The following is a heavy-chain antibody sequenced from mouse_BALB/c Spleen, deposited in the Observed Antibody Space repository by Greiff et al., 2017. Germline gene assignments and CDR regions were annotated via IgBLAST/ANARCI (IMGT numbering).Heavy chain of an antibody. J-gene: IGHJ1*01. D-gene: IGHD1-3*01. CDR3: ARVRVVRRWYIDV. V-gene: IGHV1-18*01. Sequence: VQLQQSGPELVKPGASVKITCNVSGYSFTDYNMDWVKQSHGKRLEWLGEINANNGGTIYDQKFKGKATLTVDKSSSTAYMQHSSLTSEDSAVYYCARVRVVRRWYIDVWGAGTTVTVS. CDR2: INANNGGT. CDR1: GYSFTDYN.